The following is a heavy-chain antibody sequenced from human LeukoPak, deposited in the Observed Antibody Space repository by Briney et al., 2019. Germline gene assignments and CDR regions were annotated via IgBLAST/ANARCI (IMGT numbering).Heavy chain of an antibody. CDR1: GGTFSSYA. Sequence: GASVKVSCKASGGTFSSYAISWVRQAPGQGLEWMGGIIPIFGTANYAQKFQGRVTITTDESTSTAYMELSSLRSEDTAVYYCARGTRVRDGYNPHYYYYYYMDVWGKGTTVTVSS. V-gene: IGHV1-69*05. J-gene: IGHJ6*03. CDR2: IIPIFGTA. D-gene: IGHD5-24*01. CDR3: ARGTRVRDGYNPHYYYYYYMDV.